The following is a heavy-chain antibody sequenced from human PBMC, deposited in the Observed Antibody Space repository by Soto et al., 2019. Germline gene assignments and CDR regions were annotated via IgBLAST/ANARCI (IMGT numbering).Heavy chain of an antibody. D-gene: IGHD3-10*01. CDR1: GFTFSDAD. V-gene: IGHV3-73*01. J-gene: IGHJ4*02. CDR3: IHYGSGSYSTDY. CDR2: IRGKANRYAT. Sequence: GESLKISCAGTGFTFSDADIHWVRQASGKGLEWVGRIRGKANRYATEYSASAKGRFTISRDDSRDSAYLQMNSLKTEDTAVYYCIHYGSGSYSTDYWGPGTLVTVSS.